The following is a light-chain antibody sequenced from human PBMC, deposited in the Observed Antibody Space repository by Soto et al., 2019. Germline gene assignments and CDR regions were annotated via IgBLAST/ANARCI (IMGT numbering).Light chain of an antibody. CDR2: GAS. J-gene: IGKJ4*01. CDR1: LSVSSS. V-gene: IGKV3-15*01. Sequence: EIVITQSPATLSVSPGERAALSCRASLSVSSSLAWYQQKPGQAPRLLIYGASTRATGVPARFSGSGSGTEFTLTISSLQSEDFAVYYCQQYDKWPLTFGGGTKVDIK. CDR3: QQYDKWPLT.